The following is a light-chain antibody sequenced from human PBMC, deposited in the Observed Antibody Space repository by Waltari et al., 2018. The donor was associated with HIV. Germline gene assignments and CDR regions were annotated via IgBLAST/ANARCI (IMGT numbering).Light chain of an antibody. J-gene: IGLJ2*01. V-gene: IGLV2-23*01. CDR1: SSDVGSYHL. CDR3: CSYAGSSTSVV. CDR2: EGS. Sequence: QSALTQPASVSGSPGQSIPIPCTGTSSDVGSYHLVPWYQQHPGKAPKLMIYEGSKRPSGVSNRFSGSKSGNTASLTISGLQAEDEADYYCCSYAGSSTSVVFGGGTKLTVL.